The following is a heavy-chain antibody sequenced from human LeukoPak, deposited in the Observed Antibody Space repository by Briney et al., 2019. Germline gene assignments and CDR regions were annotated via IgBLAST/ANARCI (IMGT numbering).Heavy chain of an antibody. Sequence: GGSLRLSCAASGFTFSDYYMSWIRQAPGKGLEWVSYISSSGSTIYYADSVKGRFTISRDYAKNSLYLQMNSLRAEDTAVYYCARVPSTYYYYYMDVWGKGTTVTVSS. CDR1: GFTFSDYY. V-gene: IGHV3-11*04. CDR2: ISSSGSTI. J-gene: IGHJ6*03. CDR3: ARVPSTYYYYYMDV.